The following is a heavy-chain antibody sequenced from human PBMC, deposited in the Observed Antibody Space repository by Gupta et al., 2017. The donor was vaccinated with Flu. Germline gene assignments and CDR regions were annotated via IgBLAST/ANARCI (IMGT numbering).Heavy chain of an antibody. D-gene: IGHD3-10*01. CDR2: MKCIGDCATT. Sequence: EVHLVESGGGWVKPGESLRLSCTASGFSFSKTWMSWVCQAPGKGQASVGRMKCIGDCATTDYGPPVNCRLSIATDALSTAMFLSMNSLNSKATAVSSCDAGLRWRGWGQGTLVTVSS. V-gene: IGHV3-15*01. CDR1: GFSFSKTW. CDR3: DAGLRWRG. J-gene: IGHJ4*02.